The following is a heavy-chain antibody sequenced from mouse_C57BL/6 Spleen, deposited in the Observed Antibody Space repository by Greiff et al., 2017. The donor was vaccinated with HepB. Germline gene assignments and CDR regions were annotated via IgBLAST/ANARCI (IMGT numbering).Heavy chain of an antibody. Sequence: VQLQQPGAELVRPGSSVKLSCKASGYTFTSYWMDWVKQRPGQGLEWIGNIYPSDSETHYNQKFKDKATLTVDKSSSTAYMQLSSLTSEDAAVYYCARWTVVADYWGQGTTLTVSS. CDR3: ARWTVVADY. D-gene: IGHD1-1*01. CDR2: IYPSDSET. CDR1: GYTFTSYW. J-gene: IGHJ2*01. V-gene: IGHV1-61*01.